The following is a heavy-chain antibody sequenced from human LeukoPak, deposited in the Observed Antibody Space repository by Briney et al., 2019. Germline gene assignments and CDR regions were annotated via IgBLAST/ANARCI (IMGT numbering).Heavy chain of an antibody. CDR1: GFTVSNNY. D-gene: IGHD5-18*01. Sequence: PGGSLRLSCAASGFTVSNNYMNWVRQAPGKGLEGVSVIYSSGSTYYADSVKGRFTISRHNSKNTLYLQMNSLRPEDTAVYYCVYVDTVMATGDYWGQGTLVTVSS. CDR2: IYSSGST. CDR3: VYVDTVMATGDY. J-gene: IGHJ4*02. V-gene: IGHV3-53*04.